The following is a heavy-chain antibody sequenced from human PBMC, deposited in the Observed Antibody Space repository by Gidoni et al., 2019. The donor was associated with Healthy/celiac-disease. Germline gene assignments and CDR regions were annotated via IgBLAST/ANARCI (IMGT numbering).Heavy chain of an antibody. D-gene: IGHD4-17*01. V-gene: IGHV1-18*01. Sequence: QVQLVQSGAEETKPGASVKVSCKASGSTFTSYGISWVRQAPGQGLEWMGWISAYNGNTNYAQKLQGRVTMTTDTSTSTAYMELRSLRSDDTAVYYCARDRITYGDYVGDFDYWGQGTLVTVSS. J-gene: IGHJ4*02. CDR3: ARDRITYGDYVGDFDY. CDR1: GSTFTSYG. CDR2: ISAYNGNT.